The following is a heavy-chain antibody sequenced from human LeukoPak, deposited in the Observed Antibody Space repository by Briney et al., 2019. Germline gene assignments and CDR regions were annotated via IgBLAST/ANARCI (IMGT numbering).Heavy chain of an antibody. D-gene: IGHD4-17*01. J-gene: IGHJ4*02. CDR2: ISYDGSNK. CDR3: ARGTTVTVCDY. V-gene: IGHV3-30*04. Sequence: GGSLRHSCAASGFTFSSYAMHWVRQAPGKGLEWVAVISYDGSNKYYADSVKGRFTISRDNSKNTLYLQMNSLRAEDTAVYYCARGTTVTVCDYWGQGTLVTVSS. CDR1: GFTFSSYA.